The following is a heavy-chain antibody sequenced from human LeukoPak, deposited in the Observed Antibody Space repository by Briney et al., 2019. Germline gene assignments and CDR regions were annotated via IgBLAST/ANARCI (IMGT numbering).Heavy chain of an antibody. CDR2: ISYDGSNK. Sequence: GGSLRLSCAASGFTFSSYAMHWVRQAPGKGLEWVAVISYDGSNKYYADSVKGRFTISRDNSKNTLYLQMNSLRAEDTAVYYCARDRVRGLNWFDPWGQGALVTVSS. J-gene: IGHJ5*02. CDR1: GFTFSSYA. V-gene: IGHV3-30*04. CDR3: ARDRVRGLNWFDP. D-gene: IGHD3-10*01.